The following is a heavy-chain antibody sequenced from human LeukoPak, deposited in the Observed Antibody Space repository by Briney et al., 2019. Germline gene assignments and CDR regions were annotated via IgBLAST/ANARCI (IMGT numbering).Heavy chain of an antibody. CDR2: INHSGST. Sequence: KSSETLSLTCAVYGGSFSGYYWSWIRQPPGKGLEWIGEINHSGSTNYNPSLKSRVTISVGTSKNQFSLKLSSVTAADTAVYYCARAGRGYSYYYYYGMDVWGQGTTVTVSS. V-gene: IGHV4-34*01. J-gene: IGHJ6*02. CDR1: GGSFSGYY. D-gene: IGHD5-18*01. CDR3: ARAGRGYSYYYYYGMDV.